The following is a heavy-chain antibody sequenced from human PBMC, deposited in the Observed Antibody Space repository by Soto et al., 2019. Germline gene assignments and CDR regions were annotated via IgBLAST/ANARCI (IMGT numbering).Heavy chain of an antibody. D-gene: IGHD3-3*01. J-gene: IGHJ4*02. CDR3: ARGDGGYYKGWYFDY. Sequence: PSETLSLTCTVSSGSISTSNWWSWVRQPPGKGLEWIGEIYHSGSTNYNPSLKSRVTMSVDKSKNQFSLNLSSVTAADTAVYYCARGDGGYYKGWYFDYWGQGTLVTGSS. CDR2: IYHSGST. V-gene: IGHV4-4*02. CDR1: SGSISTSNW.